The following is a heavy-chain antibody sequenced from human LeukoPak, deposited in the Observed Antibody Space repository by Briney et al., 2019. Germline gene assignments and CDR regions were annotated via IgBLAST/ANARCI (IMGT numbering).Heavy chain of an antibody. J-gene: IGHJ6*02. Sequence: GGSLRLSFAAPGFTFSSYAMSWFRQAPGKGLDWASAISGSGVSTYYADSVKGRFTISRDNSKNTLYLQMNSLRAEDTAVYYCAKGAYCSSTSCYDYYYYYGMDVWGQGTTVTVSS. CDR2: ISGSGVST. CDR1: GFTFSSYA. V-gene: IGHV3-23*01. D-gene: IGHD2-2*01. CDR3: AKGAYCSSTSCYDYYYYYGMDV.